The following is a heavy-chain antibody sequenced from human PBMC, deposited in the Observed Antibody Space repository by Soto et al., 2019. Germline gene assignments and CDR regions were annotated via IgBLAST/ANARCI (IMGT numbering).Heavy chain of an antibody. J-gene: IGHJ3*02. CDR3: ARDTRYYYDSSGADAFDI. V-gene: IGHV1-69*13. Sequence: ASVKVSCKASGGTFSSYAIIWVRQAPGQGLEWMGGIIPIFGTANYAQKFQGRVTITADESTSTAYMELSSLRSEDTAVYYCARDTRYYYDSSGADAFDIWGQGTMVTVSS. CDR2: IIPIFGTA. CDR1: GGTFSSYA. D-gene: IGHD3-22*01.